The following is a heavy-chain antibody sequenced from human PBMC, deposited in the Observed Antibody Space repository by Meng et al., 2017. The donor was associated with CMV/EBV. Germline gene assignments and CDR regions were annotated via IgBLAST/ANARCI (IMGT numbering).Heavy chain of an antibody. CDR2: ISAYNGNT. CDR1: GYTVTSYG. J-gene: IGHJ5*02. Sequence: LVQSGAEVKKPAAAWKLPCNAAGYTVTSYGISWVRQAPGQGLEWMGWISAYNGNTNYAQKLQGRVTMTTDTSTSTAYMELRSLRSDDTAVYYCARDPGFDPWGQGTLVTVSS. CDR3: ARDPGFDP. V-gene: IGHV1-18*01.